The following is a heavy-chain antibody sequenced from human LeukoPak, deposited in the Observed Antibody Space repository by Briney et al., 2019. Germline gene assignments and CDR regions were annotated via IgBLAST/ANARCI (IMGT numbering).Heavy chain of an antibody. V-gene: IGHV3-30*02. CDR2: IKTDGSEK. J-gene: IGHJ4*02. CDR3: AKDQAYCGGDCYFPVALNDY. D-gene: IGHD2-21*01. Sequence: SGGSLRLSCAASGFTFSSYGMHWVRQAPGKGLEWVANIKTDGSEKYYVDSVKGRFTISRGNSKNTLYLQMNSLRAEDTAVYYCAKDQAYCGGDCYFPVALNDYWGQGTLVTVSS. CDR1: GFTFSSYG.